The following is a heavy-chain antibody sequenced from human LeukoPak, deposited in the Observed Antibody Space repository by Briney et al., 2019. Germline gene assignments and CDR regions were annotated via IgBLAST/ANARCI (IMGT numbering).Heavy chain of an antibody. CDR2: IYYSGST. V-gene: IGHV4-39*01. Sequence: PSETLSLTCTVSGGSISSSSYYWGWIRQPPGKGLEWIGSIYYSGSTYYNPSLKSRVTISVDTSKNQFSLKLSSVTAADTAVYYCARPGRRDYYFDYWGQGTLVIVSS. J-gene: IGHJ4*02. D-gene: IGHD2-21*02. CDR1: GGSISSSSYY. CDR3: ARPGRRDYYFDY.